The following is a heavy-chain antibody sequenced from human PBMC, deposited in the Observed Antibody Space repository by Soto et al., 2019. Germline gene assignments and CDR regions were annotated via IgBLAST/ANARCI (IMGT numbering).Heavy chain of an antibody. V-gene: IGHV1-69*02. CDR3: ARNELPFDY. CDR2: IIPILGIA. Sequence: QVQLVQSGAEVKKPGSSVKVSCKASGGTFSSYTISWVRQAPGQGLEWMGRIIPILGIANYAQKFQGRVTXXADKSTSPADVELSSLRSEDTAVYYCARNELPFDYWGQGTLVTVSS. D-gene: IGHD1-26*01. J-gene: IGHJ4*02. CDR1: GGTFSSYT.